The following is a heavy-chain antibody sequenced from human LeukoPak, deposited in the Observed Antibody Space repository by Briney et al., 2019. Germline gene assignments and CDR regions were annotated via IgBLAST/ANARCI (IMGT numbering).Heavy chain of an antibody. J-gene: IGHJ4*02. CDR2: IAVYNGDT. CDR1: GYTFTSYG. Sequence: ASVKVSCKASGYTFTSYGFNWVRQAPGQGLEWMGWIAVYNGDTNYAQKFQGRVTMTTDRSTRTAYMELRSLRSDDTGVYYCAREIYGDSYFDYWGQGTLVTVAS. D-gene: IGHD4-17*01. V-gene: IGHV1-18*01. CDR3: AREIYGDSYFDY.